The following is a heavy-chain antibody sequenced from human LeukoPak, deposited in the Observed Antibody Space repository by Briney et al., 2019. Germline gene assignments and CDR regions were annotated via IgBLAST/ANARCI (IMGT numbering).Heavy chain of an antibody. CDR3: AKDIVVVPAAIRAVATIRDY. Sequence: GGSLRLSCAASGFTFASYAMSWVRQAPGKGLEWVSAISSSGSSTYYADSVKGRFTISRDNSKNTLYLQMNRLRAEDTAVYYCAKDIVVVPAAIRAVATIRDYWGQGTLVTVSS. D-gene: IGHD2-2*02. J-gene: IGHJ4*02. CDR1: GFTFASYA. V-gene: IGHV3-23*01. CDR2: ISSSGSST.